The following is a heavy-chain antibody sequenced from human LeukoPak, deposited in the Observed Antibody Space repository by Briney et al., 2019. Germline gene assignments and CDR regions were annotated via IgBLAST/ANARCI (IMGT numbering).Heavy chain of an antibody. Sequence: PGGSLRLSCVVSGFTFSSYAMSWVRQAPGKGLEWVSTISDSGDNTYYADSVKGRFTISRDNSKNTLYLQMNSLRAEDTAVYYCAKGYYGSGSYGWFDYWGQGTLVTVSS. CDR1: GFTFSSYA. J-gene: IGHJ4*02. D-gene: IGHD3-10*01. CDR2: ISDSGDNT. V-gene: IGHV3-23*01. CDR3: AKGYYGSGSYGWFDY.